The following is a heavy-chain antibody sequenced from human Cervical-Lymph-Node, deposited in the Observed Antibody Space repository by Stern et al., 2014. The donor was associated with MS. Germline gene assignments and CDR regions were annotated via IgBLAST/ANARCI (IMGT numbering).Heavy chain of an antibody. CDR3: AKNGFCSGTNCLDS. CDR2: VHHSGST. CDR1: GGSISGRNW. D-gene: IGHD2-2*03. V-gene: IGHV4-4*02. J-gene: IGHJ4*02. Sequence: VQLVESGPGLVKPSETLSLTCDVSGGSISGRNWRSWVRQPPGKGLGWIGEVHHSGSTNYNSSLKSRVTMSVDTSRSQFSLKLNSLTAADTAVYFCAKNGFCSGTNCLDSWGQGTLVTVSS.